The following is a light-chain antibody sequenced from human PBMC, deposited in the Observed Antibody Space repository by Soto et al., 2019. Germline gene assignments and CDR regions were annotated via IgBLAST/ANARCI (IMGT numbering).Light chain of an antibody. CDR2: DGS. CDR1: QSVSRNY. Sequence: EVVLTQSPGTLSLSPGERATLSCRASQSVSRNYLAWYQQKPGHPASRLINDGSYKTAGGPARCRGSRSWTTVTLTISSIEPEDVAVYYCQQRSNWPRTFGQGTKVDIK. V-gene: IGKV3-11*01. J-gene: IGKJ1*01. CDR3: QQRSNWPRT.